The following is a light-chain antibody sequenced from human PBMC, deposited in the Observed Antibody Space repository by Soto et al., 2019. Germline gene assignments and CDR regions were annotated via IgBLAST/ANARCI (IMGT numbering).Light chain of an antibody. V-gene: IGKV3-11*01. CDR2: DAS. J-gene: IGKJ5*01. Sequence: EIVLTQSPATLSLSPGERATLSCRASQSVSNYLGWYQQKPGQAPRLLIYDASNRATGIPARFSGSGSGTDFTLTISSLEPDDFAVYYCQHRGTFGQGTRLEFK. CDR3: QHRGT. CDR1: QSVSNY.